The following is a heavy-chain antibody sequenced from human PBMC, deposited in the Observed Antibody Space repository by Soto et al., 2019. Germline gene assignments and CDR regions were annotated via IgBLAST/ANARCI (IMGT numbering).Heavy chain of an antibody. D-gene: IGHD2-15*01. Sequence: SETLSLTCSVSGYSVSSSDYYWAWIRQPPGKGLEWIGSMLYSGLTYYNPSLKSRVTLSVDTSKNQFSVRLNSVTASDTAVYYCAPLSVSLSGPYGVHVWGQGTTVTVSS. J-gene: IGHJ6*02. CDR3: APLSVSLSGPYGVHV. CDR2: MLYSGLT. V-gene: IGHV4-39*01. CDR1: GYSVSSSDYY.